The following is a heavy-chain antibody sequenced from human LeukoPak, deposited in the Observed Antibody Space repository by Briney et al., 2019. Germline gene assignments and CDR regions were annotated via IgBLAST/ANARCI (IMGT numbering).Heavy chain of an antibody. V-gene: IGHV4-38-2*02. J-gene: IGHJ4*02. CDR3: AREGGENYDSSVYIDS. Sequence: SETLSLTCTVSGYSISSGYYWGYIRQPPGKGLEWMGSIYHSGSTYYNPSLNSRLTISVDTSKNQFSLKLSSVSAADPAVYHCAREGGENYDSSVYIDSWGQGTLVTVSS. D-gene: IGHD3-22*01. CDR2: IYHSGST. CDR1: GYSISSGYY.